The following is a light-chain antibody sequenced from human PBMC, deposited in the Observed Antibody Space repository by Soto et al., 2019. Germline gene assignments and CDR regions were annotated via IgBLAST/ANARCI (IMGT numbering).Light chain of an antibody. J-gene: IGKJ1*01. CDR3: QQYHRYST. V-gene: IGKV1-5*01. Sequence: IQMTQSPSILSSSIEDRVTITCRASQSISSCLAWYQQEPGKAPKLLIYDATSVESGVPSRFSGSGSGTVFPLTSSRLTPDVFATYYCQQYHRYSTFGQGTKVDIK. CDR2: DAT. CDR1: QSISSC.